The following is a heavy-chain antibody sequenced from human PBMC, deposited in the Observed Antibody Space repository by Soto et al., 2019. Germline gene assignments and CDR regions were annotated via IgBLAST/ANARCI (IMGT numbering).Heavy chain of an antibody. V-gene: IGHV2-26*01. CDR3: ARILGAAAGKTYDY. D-gene: IGHD6-13*01. Sequence: LVNPTETLTLTCTVSGFSLSNARMGVSWIRQPPGKALEWLAHIFSNDEKSYSTSLKSRLTISKDTSKSQVVLTMTNMDPVDTATYYCARILGAAAGKTYDYWGQGTLVTVSS. J-gene: IGHJ4*02. CDR1: GFSLSNARMG. CDR2: IFSNDEK.